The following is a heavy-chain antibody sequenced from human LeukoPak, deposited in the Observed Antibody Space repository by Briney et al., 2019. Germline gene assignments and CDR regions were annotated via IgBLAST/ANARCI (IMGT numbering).Heavy chain of an antibody. V-gene: IGHV1-2*02. CDR2: INPNSGGT. CDR3: ARDVTNIRDYFDY. CDR1: GYTFTGYY. D-gene: IGHD3-3*01. Sequence: ASVKVSCKASGYTFTGYYMHWVRQAPGQGLEWMGWINPNSGGTNYAQKFQGRVTMTRDTSISTAYMELSRLRSDGTAVYYCARDVTNIRDYFDYWGQGTLVTVSS. J-gene: IGHJ4*02.